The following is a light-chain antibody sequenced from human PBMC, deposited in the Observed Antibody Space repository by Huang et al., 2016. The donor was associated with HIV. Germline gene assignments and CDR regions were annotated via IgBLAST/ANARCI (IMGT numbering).Light chain of an antibody. CDR3: QQSYSTPQNT. J-gene: IGKJ2*01. CDR1: QSISSY. Sequence: DIQMTQSPSSLSASVGDRVTITCRASQSISSYLNWYQQKPGKAPKLLIYAASSLQSGVPSRFSGSGSGTDFTLTISSLQPEDFATYYCQQSYSTPQNTFSQGTKLEIK. V-gene: IGKV1-39*01. CDR2: AAS.